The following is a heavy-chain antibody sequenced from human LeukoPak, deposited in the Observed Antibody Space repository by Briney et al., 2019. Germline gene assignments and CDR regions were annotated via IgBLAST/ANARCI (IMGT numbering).Heavy chain of an antibody. Sequence: PGGSLRLSSAASGVTFDDYAMHCVRHAPGKSLEWVSGISWNSGTIGYADSVKGRFTISRDNAKNSLYLQMNSLRAEDTALYYCAKDISASGSYYNDYWGQGTLVTVSP. V-gene: IGHV3-9*01. D-gene: IGHD3-10*01. CDR3: AKDISASGSYYNDY. CDR1: GVTFDDYA. CDR2: ISWNSGTI. J-gene: IGHJ4*02.